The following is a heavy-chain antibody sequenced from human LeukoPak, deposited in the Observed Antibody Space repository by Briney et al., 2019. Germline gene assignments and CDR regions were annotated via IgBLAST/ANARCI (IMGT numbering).Heavy chain of an antibody. CDR2: VYHSGST. CDR3: ARRGRRDGDNVRGEYFDS. Sequence: SETLSLTCAVYGDSFSGYYWSWLRQPPGKGLEWIGEVYHSGSTNYNPSLKSRVPISVDTSKNQFSLKLNSVTAADTAVYYCARRGRRDGDNVRGEYFDSWGHGTLVTVSS. V-gene: IGHV4-34*01. J-gene: IGHJ5*01. D-gene: IGHD5-24*01. CDR1: GDSFSGYY.